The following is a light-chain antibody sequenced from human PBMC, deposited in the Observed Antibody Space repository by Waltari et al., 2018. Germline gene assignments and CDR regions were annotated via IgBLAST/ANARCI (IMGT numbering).Light chain of an antibody. CDR1: NSDVGGYNF. Sequence: QSALTQPASGSGSPGQSITISCTGTNSDVGGYNFFSWYQQNPGKAPKLMLFDVSNRPSVFSHRFSVSKYGNTASLNISGLQAQDESDYYCSSYTTSTPQYVFGPGTKVTVL. J-gene: IGLJ1*01. CDR3: SSYTTSTPQYV. CDR2: DVS. V-gene: IGLV2-14*03.